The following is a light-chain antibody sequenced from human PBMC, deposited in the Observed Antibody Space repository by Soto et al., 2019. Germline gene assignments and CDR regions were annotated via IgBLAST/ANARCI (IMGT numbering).Light chain of an antibody. V-gene: IGKV1-5*03. CDR1: QSINGW. CDR3: QQCNSYPLT. J-gene: IGKJ4*01. CDR2: KAS. Sequence: DIQMTQSPSTLSASVGDRVTITCRASQSINGWLAWYQQKPGKVPKLLIYKASSLESGVPLRFSGSGSGTEFTLTISSLQPDDFGTYYCQQCNSYPLTFGGGTKVEIK.